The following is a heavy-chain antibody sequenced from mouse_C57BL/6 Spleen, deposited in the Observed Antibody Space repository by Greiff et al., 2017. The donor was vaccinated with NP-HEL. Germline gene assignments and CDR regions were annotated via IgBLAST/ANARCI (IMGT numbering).Heavy chain of an antibody. J-gene: IGHJ2*01. CDR1: GYTFTDYY. V-gene: IGHV1-26*01. CDR3: ARGGFDY. Sequence: VQLQQPGPELVKPGASVKISCKASGYTFTDYYMNWVKQSHGKSLEWIGDINPNNGGTSYNQKFKGKATLTVDKSSSTAYMELRSLTSEDSAVYYCARGGFDYWGQGTTLTVSS. CDR2: INPNNGGT.